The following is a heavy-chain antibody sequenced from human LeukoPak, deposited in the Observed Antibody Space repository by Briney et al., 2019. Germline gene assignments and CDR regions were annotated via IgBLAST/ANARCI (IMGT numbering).Heavy chain of an antibody. CDR3: ARDVYYYGSGSPRGPLFDP. CDR2: IYYSGST. V-gene: IGHV4-31*03. D-gene: IGHD3-10*01. Sequence: SETLSLTCTVSGGSISSGGYYWSWIRQHPGKGLEWIGYIYYSGSTYYNPSLKSRVTISVDTSKNQFSLKLSSVTAADTAVYYCARDVYYYGSGSPRGPLFDPWGQGTLVTVSS. CDR1: GGSISSGGYY. J-gene: IGHJ5*02.